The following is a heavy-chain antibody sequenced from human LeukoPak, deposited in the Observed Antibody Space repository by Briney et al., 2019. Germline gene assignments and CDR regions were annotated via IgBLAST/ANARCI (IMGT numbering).Heavy chain of an antibody. J-gene: IGHJ4*02. Sequence: PGGSLRLSCSASWFNLRSNYMSWVRQVPGKGLEWVSVIYSGGDTYYADPVKGRFTVSRDNNKNTLFLQMNSLKAEDTAIYYCARQAKGSYSSAWYAFHYWGQGTPVTVSS. CDR1: WFNLRSNY. D-gene: IGHD6-19*01. CDR3: ARQAKGSYSSAWYAFHY. CDR2: IYSGGDT. V-gene: IGHV3-53*01.